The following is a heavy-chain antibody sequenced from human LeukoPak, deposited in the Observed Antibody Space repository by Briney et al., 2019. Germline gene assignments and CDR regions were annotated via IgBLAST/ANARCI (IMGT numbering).Heavy chain of an antibody. Sequence: SETLSLTCTVSGGSISTSSYYWGWIRQPPGKGLEWIGSLYYSGSTYYNPSLKSRVSISVDTSKNQLSLTLTSVTAADTAVYFSARGDLGYCSGGSCYWHYWGQGTLATVSS. CDR2: LYYSGST. D-gene: IGHD2-15*01. CDR1: GGSISTSSYY. J-gene: IGHJ4*02. V-gene: IGHV4-39*07. CDR3: ARGDLGYCSGGSCYWHY.